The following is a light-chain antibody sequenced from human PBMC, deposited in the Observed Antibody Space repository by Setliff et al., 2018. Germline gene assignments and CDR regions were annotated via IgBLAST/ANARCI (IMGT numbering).Light chain of an antibody. CDR1: NSDVGGHNY. J-gene: IGLJ2*01. Sequence: QSALAQPASVSGSPGQSISISCTGSNSDVGGHNYVSWYQQHPGKAPKLLISDVSHRPSGVSIRFSGSKSGNTASLTISGLQAEDEADYYCSSYTSIGTLIVLGGGTKVTVL. V-gene: IGLV2-14*03. CDR3: SSYTSIGTLIV. CDR2: DVS.